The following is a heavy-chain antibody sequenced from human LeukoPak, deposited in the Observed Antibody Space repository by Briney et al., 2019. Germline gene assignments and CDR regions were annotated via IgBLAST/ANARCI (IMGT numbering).Heavy chain of an antibody. CDR2: ISTDGSST. V-gene: IGHV3-74*01. CDR3: ARTTTSPTGRAFDI. CDR1: GFTFSIYW. J-gene: IGHJ3*02. Sequence: GGSLRLSCAASGFTFSIYWMHWVRHAPEKGLVWVSRISTDGSSTNYADSVQGRFTISRDNAKNTLYLQMNSLRAEDTAVYYCARTTTSPTGRAFDIWGRGTMVTVSS. D-gene: IGHD1-1*01.